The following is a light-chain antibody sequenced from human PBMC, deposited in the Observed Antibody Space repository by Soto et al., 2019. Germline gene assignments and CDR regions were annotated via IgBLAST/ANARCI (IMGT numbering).Light chain of an antibody. V-gene: IGLV1-44*01. J-gene: IGLJ2*01. CDR3: AAWDVSLNDVV. Sequence: QSALTQPPSASGTPGQRVTISCSGSSSDIGSNAVYWYQQLPGTAPTLLIYSNNQRPSGVPDRFSGSKSGTSASLAISGLQSEDEADYYCAAWDVSLNDVVFGGGTKVTVL. CDR1: SSDIGSNA. CDR2: SNN.